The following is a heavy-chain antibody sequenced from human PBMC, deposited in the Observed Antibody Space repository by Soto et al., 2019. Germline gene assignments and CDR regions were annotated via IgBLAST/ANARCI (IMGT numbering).Heavy chain of an antibody. CDR3: ARVPGTLSHDYYYYGMDV. CDR1: GDSVSSNSAA. D-gene: IGHD1-7*01. CDR2: TYYRSKWYN. V-gene: IGHV6-1*01. Sequence: SQTLSLTCVISGDSVSSNSAAWNWIRQSPSRGLEWLGRTYYRSKWYNDYAVSVKSRITINPDTSKNQFSLQLNSVTPEDTAVYYCARVPGTLSHDYYYYGMDVWGQGTTVTVSS. J-gene: IGHJ6*02.